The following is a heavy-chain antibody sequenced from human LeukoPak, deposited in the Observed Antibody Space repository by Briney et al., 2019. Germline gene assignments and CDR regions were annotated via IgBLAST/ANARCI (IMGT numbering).Heavy chain of an antibody. CDR2: ISSGSTTI. V-gene: IGHV3-48*03. J-gene: IGHJ4*02. CDR3: ASVLRDFDWLHGFDY. D-gene: IGHD3-9*01. CDR1: GFTFSSYE. Sequence: PGGSLRLSCAASGFTFSSYEMHWVRQAPGKGLEWVSYISSGSTTIYYADSVKGRFTISRDNAKNSLYLQMNSLRAEDTAVYYCASVLRDFDWLHGFDYWGQGTLVTVSS.